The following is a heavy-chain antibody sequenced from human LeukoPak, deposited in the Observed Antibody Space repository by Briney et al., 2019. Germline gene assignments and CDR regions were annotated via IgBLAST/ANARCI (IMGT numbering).Heavy chain of an antibody. CDR3: ARVRYYDFWSGPRHNLFDY. Sequence: SETLSLTCTVSGGSIRSSYYYWGWIRQPPGKGLEWIGSIYDSGSTYYNPSLKSRVTISVDTSKNQFSLKLNSVTAADTAVYYCARVRYYDFWSGPRHNLFDYWGQGTLVTVSS. CDR2: IYDSGST. J-gene: IGHJ4*02. V-gene: IGHV4-39*01. D-gene: IGHD3-3*01. CDR1: GGSIRSSYYY.